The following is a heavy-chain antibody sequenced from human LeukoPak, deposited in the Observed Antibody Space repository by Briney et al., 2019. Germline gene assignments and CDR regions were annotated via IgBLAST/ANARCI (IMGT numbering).Heavy chain of an antibody. D-gene: IGHD1-26*01. V-gene: IGHV3-23*01. CDR2: ITDSGVST. CDR1: GFTFNSYA. J-gene: IGHJ4*02. CDR3: AKGSRGSYDY. Sequence: GGSLRLSCAASGFTFNSYAMTWVRQAPEKGLEWVSSITDSGVSTYYADSVKGRFTISRDNSKNTLYLQMNSLRAEDTAVYYCAKGSRGSYDYWGQGALVTVSS.